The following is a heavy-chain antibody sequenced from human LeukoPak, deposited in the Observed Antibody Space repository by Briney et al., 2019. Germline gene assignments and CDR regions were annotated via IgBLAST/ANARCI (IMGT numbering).Heavy chain of an antibody. J-gene: IGHJ4*02. CDR1: GFSFSDYH. V-gene: IGHV3-11*04. Sequence: PGESLRLACTVSGFSFSDYHMSWIRQPPGKGLEWIGYIYYSGRSIYQADSVKGRFTISRDNAKNSLYLQMNSLRAEDTAVYYCARDVPRSGWSLGDGGQRSLVTVS. CDR3: ARDVPRSGWSLGD. D-gene: IGHD6-19*01. CDR2: IYYSGRSI.